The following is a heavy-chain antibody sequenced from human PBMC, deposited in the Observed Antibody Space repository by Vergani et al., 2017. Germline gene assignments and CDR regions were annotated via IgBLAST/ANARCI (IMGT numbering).Heavy chain of an antibody. V-gene: IGHV3-21*01. CDR1: GFTFSHHS. CDR2: ISRNNDDV. J-gene: IGHJ3*01. CDR3: VRDVRVSRT. Sequence: EVQMVESGGGLVKPGGSLRLSCVASGFTFSHHSMNWVRQAPGKGLECVSSISRNNDDVYYADSVKGRFTISRDNAKNSLYLDMSSLGAEDTAVYYCVRDVRVSRTWGQGTLVAVSS.